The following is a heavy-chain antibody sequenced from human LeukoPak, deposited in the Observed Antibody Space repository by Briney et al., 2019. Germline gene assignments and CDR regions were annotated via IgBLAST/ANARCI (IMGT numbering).Heavy chain of an antibody. V-gene: IGHV4-59*05. D-gene: IGHD1-20*01. J-gene: IGHJ4*02. Sequence: PSETLSLTCTVSGGSISSYYWSWSRQPPGKGLEWIGSLYYSGSTYYNPSLKSRVTISVDTSKNQFSLNLSSVTAADTAVYYCARLPSEYNWNYFDSWGQGTLVTVSS. CDR2: LYYSGST. CDR3: ARLPSEYNWNYFDS. CDR1: GGSISSYY.